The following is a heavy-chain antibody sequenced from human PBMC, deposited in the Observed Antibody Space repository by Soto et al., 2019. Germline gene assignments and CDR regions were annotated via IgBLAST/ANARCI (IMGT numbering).Heavy chain of an antibody. J-gene: IGHJ5*02. CDR1: GYTFTSYA. CDR3: ARGVLRFLEWLLDGWLDP. D-gene: IGHD3-3*01. CDR2: INAGNGNT. V-gene: IGHV1-3*01. Sequence: ASVKVSCKASGYTFTSYAMHWVRQAPGQRLEWMGWINAGNGNTKYSQKFQGRVTITRDTSASTAYMELSSLRSEDTAVYYCARGVLRFLEWLLDGWLDPWGQGTLVTVSS.